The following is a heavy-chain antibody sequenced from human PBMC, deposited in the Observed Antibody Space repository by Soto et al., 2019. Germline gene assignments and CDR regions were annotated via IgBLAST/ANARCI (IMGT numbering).Heavy chain of an antibody. CDR2: IYYSGST. CDR3: ASIKVATIDY. D-gene: IGHD5-12*01. J-gene: IGHJ4*02. Sequence: SETLSLTCTVSGGSISSSSYYWGWIRQPPGKGLEWIGSIYYSGSTYYNPSLKSRVTISVDTSKNQFSLKLSSVTAADTAVYYCASIKVATIDYWGQGTLVTVSS. CDR1: GGSISSSSYY. V-gene: IGHV4-39*01.